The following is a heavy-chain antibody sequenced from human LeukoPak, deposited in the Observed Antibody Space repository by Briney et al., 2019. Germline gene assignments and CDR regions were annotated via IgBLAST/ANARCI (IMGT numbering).Heavy chain of an antibody. CDR3: ARDPHCSSTNCPFDY. CDR1: GGSFSGYY. D-gene: IGHD2-2*01. CDR2: INHSGST. V-gene: IGHV4-34*01. Sequence: MTSETLSLTCAVYGGSFSGYYWSWIRQPPGKGLEWIGEINHSGSTNYNPSLKSRVTISVDTSKNQFSLRLSSVTAADTAVYYCARDPHCSSTNCPFDYWGQGTLVIVSS. J-gene: IGHJ4*02.